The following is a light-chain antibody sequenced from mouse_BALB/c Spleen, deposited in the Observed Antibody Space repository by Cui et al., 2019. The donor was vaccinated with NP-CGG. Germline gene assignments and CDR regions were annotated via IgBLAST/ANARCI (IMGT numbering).Light chain of an antibody. CDR2: GTN. CDR1: TGAITTNNY. CDR3: ALWYSNHWV. Sequence: QAVVTQESVLTTSPGETVTLTCRSSTGAITTNNYDNWVQEKPDHLFAGLIGGTNNRAPGIPARFSGSLIGNKAALTITGAQTEDEAIYFCALWYSNHWVFGGGTKLTVL. J-gene: IGLJ1*01. V-gene: IGLV1*01.